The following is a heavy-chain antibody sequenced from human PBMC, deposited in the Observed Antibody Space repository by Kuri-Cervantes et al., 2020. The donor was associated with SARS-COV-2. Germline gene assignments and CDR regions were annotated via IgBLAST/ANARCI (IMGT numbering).Heavy chain of an antibody. D-gene: IGHD5-24*01. CDR1: GFTFSNYW. Sequence: GGSLRLSCTASGFTFSNYWMTWVRQAPGKGLEWVATIKQHGSEKFYVDSVEGRFTISRDNATSSLHLHMNSLTTEDTAVYYCVRGFLEMTTMFFYYHGLDVWGQGTTVTVSS. J-gene: IGHJ6*02. V-gene: IGHV3-7*04. CDR2: IKQHGSEK. CDR3: VRGFLEMTTMFFYYHGLDV.